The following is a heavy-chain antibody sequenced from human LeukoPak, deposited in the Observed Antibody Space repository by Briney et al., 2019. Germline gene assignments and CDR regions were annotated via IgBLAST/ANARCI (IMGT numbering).Heavy chain of an antibody. V-gene: IGHV4-34*01. CDR1: GGSFSGYY. CDR3: ARGRVGRLDY. J-gene: IGHJ4*02. D-gene: IGHD2-15*01. Sequence: SETLSLTCAVYGGSFSGYYWSWIRQPPGKGLEWIGEINHSGSTNYNPSLKSRVTISVDTSKNQFSLKLSSVTAADTAVYYCARGRVGRLDYWGQGTLVTVSS. CDR2: INHSGST.